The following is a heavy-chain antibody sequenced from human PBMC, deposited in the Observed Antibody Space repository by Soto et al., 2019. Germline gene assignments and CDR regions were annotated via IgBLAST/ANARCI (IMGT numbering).Heavy chain of an antibody. V-gene: IGHV4-30-4*02. J-gene: IGHJ3*02. CDR1: DASNNRGLSY. Sequence: SDTVSLSCTISDASNNRGLSYWDWIRQAPGKGLQRSGIIYYGGRNDYSSSLWSRDFITMDMTKNPFSLSLPSATAADTAVYYCARDRGKDLWYGESPKTDAFDIWGQGTMVTVSS. D-gene: IGHD3-10*01. CDR3: ARDRGKDLWYGESPKTDAFDI. CDR2: IYYGGRN.